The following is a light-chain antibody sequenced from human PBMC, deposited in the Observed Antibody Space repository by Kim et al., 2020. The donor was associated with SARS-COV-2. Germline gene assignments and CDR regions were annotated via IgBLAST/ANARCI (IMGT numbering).Light chain of an antibody. V-gene: IGKV3-20*01. CDR3: YQSVDTPLT. CDR2: ATS. J-gene: IGKJ5*01. Sequence: SPGERATLSCRASQTVRSTSLAWYQQNRGQAPRLLIHATSTRAPGIPDRFSGSGSATDFTLTINGLEPEDSAVYYCYQSVDTPLTFGQGTRLEIK. CDR1: QTVRSTS.